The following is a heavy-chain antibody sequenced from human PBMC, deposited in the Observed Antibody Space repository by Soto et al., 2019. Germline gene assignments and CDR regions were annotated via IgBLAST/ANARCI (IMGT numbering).Heavy chain of an antibody. CDR2: IYPGDSDT. D-gene: IGHD5-18*01. Sequence: GESLKISCKGSGYSFTSYWIGWVRQMPGKGLEWMGIIYPGDSDTRYSPSFQGQVTISADKSISTAYLQWSSLKASDTAMYYCASPSGRYSYGHDAFDIWGQGTMVTVSS. J-gene: IGHJ3*02. V-gene: IGHV5-51*01. CDR3: ASPSGRYSYGHDAFDI. CDR1: GYSFTSYW.